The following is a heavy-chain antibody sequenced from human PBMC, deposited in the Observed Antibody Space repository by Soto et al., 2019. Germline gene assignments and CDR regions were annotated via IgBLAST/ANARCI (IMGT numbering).Heavy chain of an antibody. CDR3: ARLDAGGEIYTLFRYYYYGRDA. J-gene: IGHJ6*02. CDR2: ISAYNGNT. Sequence: GASVKVSCKASGYTFTSYGISWVRQAPGQGLEWMGWISAYNGNTNYAQKLQGRVTMTTDTSTSTTYMELRSLRSDDPAVYYCARLDAGGEIYTLFRYYYYGRDACPEDSTVTVS. V-gene: IGHV1-18*01. D-gene: IGHD2-8*02. CDR1: GYTFTSYG.